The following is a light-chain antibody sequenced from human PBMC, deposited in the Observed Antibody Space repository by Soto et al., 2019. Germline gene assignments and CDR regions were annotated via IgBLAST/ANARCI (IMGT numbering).Light chain of an antibody. CDR2: KVS. CDR1: QSLVHGDGNTY. V-gene: IGKV2-24*01. J-gene: IGKJ2*01. Sequence: DIVMTQTPLSLPVTLGQPASISCRSTQSLVHGDGNTYLSWLHQRPGQPPRLLIYKVSKRFSGVPDRFSGSGAGTDFTLKITRVEAEDVGIFYCMQATQSPGTFGQGTKLEIK. CDR3: MQATQSPGT.